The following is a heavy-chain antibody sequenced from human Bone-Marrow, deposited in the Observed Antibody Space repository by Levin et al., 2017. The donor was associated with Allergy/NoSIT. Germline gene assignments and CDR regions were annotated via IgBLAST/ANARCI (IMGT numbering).Heavy chain of an antibody. Sequence: PGESLKISCKNSGYTFTNYGINWVRQAPGQGLEWVGWISAETGATDSAQTFQDRVTFTTDATTSTAYMELTSLRPGDTAVYYCVRQSWGIYGRYFDFWGQGTLVTVSS. V-gene: IGHV1-18*01. CDR3: VRQSWGIYGRYFDF. J-gene: IGHJ4*02. CDR1: GYTFTNYG. D-gene: IGHD3-16*01. CDR2: ISAETGAT.